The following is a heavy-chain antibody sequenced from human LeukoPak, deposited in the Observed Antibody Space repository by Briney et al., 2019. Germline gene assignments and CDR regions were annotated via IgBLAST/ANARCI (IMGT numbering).Heavy chain of an antibody. CDR3: ARRSENSSGYYFAYYFDY. J-gene: IGHJ4*02. V-gene: IGHV4-38-2*01. Sequence: PSETLSLTCAVSGYSISSGYYWGWIRQPPGKGLEWIGSIYHSGSTYYNPPLKSRVTISVDTSKNQFSLKLSSVTAADTAVYYCARRSENSSGYYFAYYFDYWGQGTLVTVSS. CDR1: GYSISSGYY. CDR2: IYHSGST. D-gene: IGHD3-22*01.